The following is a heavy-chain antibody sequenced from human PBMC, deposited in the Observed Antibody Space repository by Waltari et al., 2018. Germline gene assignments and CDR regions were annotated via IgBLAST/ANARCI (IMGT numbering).Heavy chain of an antibody. CDR1: GFTFNTYW. J-gene: IGHJ4*02. CDR2: INPDGRQK. D-gene: IGHD3-10*01. CDR3: TTLARGESGDY. V-gene: IGHV3-7*01. Sequence: EVQLVESGGGLVQPGGSLRLSCAASGFTFNTYWMKWIRQAPGKGLGRVANINPDGRQKFYVDSVKGRFTVSRDNAQNSLYLQMNNLRAEDTAVYYCTTLARGESGDYWGQGTLVTVSS.